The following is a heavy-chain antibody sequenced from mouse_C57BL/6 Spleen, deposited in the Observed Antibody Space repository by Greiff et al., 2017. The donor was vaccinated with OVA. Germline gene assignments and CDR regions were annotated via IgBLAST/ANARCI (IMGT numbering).Heavy chain of an antibody. D-gene: IGHD2-3*01. CDR2: LDPSDSYT. CDR3: GRRGWLLRFAY. J-gene: IGHJ3*01. V-gene: IGHV1-50*01. Sequence: QVQLQQPGAELVKPGASVKLSCKASGYTFTSYWMQWVKQRPGQGLEWIGELDPSDSYTTYTQKFKGKATLTVDTSSSTAYMQLSSLTSEDSAVYYCGRRGWLLRFAYWGKGNLVTVSA. CDR1: GYTFTSYW.